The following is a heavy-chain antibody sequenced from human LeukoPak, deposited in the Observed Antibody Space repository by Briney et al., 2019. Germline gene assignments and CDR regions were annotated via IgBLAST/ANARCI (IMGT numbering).Heavy chain of an antibody. CDR3: ARQDRGMVTHYSYYYMDV. Sequence: PSETLSLTCSVSGGSIRSSPYYWGWIRQPPGKGLEWIGSIYYSGSPYYSPSLKSRVTISVDTSKNQFSLKLTSVTAADTAVYYCARQDRGMVTHYSYYYMDVWGKGTTVTVSS. J-gene: IGHJ6*03. CDR1: GGSIRSSPYY. CDR2: IYYSGSP. D-gene: IGHD5-18*01. V-gene: IGHV4-39*01.